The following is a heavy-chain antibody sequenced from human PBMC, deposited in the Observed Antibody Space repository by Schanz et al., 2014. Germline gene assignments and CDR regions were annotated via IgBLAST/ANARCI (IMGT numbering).Heavy chain of an antibody. CDR3: ARDGRLEGWFDP. CDR2: IKPDGSEK. Sequence: EVQLVESGGGLVQPGGSLRLSCAASGFTFSAYWMTWVRQAPGKGLDWVGIIKPDGSEKFYVDSVKGRFTISRDNAKNLMYLHLNSLRAEDTAVYYCARDGRLEGWFDPWGQGTLVIVSS. D-gene: IGHD6-6*01. V-gene: IGHV3-7*01. CDR1: GFTFSAYW. J-gene: IGHJ5*02.